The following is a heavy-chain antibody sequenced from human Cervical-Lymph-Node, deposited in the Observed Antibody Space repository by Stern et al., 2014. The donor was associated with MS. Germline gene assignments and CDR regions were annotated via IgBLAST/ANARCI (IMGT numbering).Heavy chain of an antibody. D-gene: IGHD2/OR15-2a*01. CDR1: GFTLSSYT. CDR3: ARVWTTFSVHFYYGMDV. CDR2: ISYDGSEE. J-gene: IGHJ6*02. V-gene: IGHV3-30*01. Sequence: VQLVESGGGVVQPGRSLRLSCAASGFTLSSYTLHWVRQAPGKGLAWVAAISYDGSEEYYANSVKGRFTISRDNSKNTLDLQMNSLRPEDTAVYYCARVWTTFSVHFYYGMDVWGQGTTVTVSS.